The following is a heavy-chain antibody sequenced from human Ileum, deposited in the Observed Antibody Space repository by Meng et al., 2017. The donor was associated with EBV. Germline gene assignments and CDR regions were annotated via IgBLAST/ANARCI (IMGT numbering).Heavy chain of an antibody. CDR1: GGSFSGYY. V-gene: IGHV4-34*01. Sequence: VQPPQWGAGLLKPSEIPALTCAVYGGSFSGYYWSWIRQPPGKGLEWIGEINHSGSTNYNPSLKSRVTISVDTSKNQFSLKLSSVTAADTAVYYCARGNKVSDRGFDYWGQGTLVTVSS. J-gene: IGHJ4*02. CDR3: ARGNKVSDRGFDY. D-gene: IGHD3-10*01. CDR2: INHSGST.